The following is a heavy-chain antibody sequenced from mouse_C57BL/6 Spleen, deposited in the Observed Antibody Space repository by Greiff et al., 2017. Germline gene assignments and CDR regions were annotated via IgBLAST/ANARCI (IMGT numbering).Heavy chain of an antibody. V-gene: IGHV1-81*01. CDR3: ARENIYYGSSYYFDY. CDR2: IYPRSGNT. J-gene: IGHJ2*01. Sequence: QVQLQQSGAELARPGASVKLSCKASGYTFTSSGISWVKQRTGQGLEWIGEIYPRSGNTYYNEKFKGKATLTADKSSSTAYMELRSLTSEDSAVYFCARENIYYGSSYYFDYWGQGTTLTVSS. D-gene: IGHD1-1*01. CDR1: GYTFTSSG.